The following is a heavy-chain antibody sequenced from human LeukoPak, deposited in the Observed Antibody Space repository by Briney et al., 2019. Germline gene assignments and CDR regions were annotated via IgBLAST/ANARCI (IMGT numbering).Heavy chain of an antibody. J-gene: IGHJ5*02. D-gene: IGHD6-13*01. CDR2: INASGGST. CDR1: GYTFTSYY. Sequence: ASVKVSCKASGYTFTSYYMHWVRQAPGQGLEWMGIINASGGSTSYVQKFQGRVTITADESTSTAYMELSSLRSEDTAVYYCARGVAGGSWYWFDPWGQGTLVTVSS. CDR3: ARGVAGGSWYWFDP. V-gene: IGHV1-46*01.